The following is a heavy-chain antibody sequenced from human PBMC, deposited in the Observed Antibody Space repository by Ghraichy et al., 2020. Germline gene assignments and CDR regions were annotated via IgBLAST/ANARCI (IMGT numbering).Heavy chain of an antibody. Sequence: GESLNISCKGSGYSFDSYWIGWVRQMPGKGLDWVGIIHAGDSDSRYSPSFQGQVTLSVDKSTNTAYLQWSSLKASDTAIYYCARHIGSTSYFDFWGQGTLVTVSS. CDR3: ARHIGSTSYFDF. CDR1: GYSFDSYW. V-gene: IGHV5-51*01. J-gene: IGHJ4*02. D-gene: IGHD1-7*01. CDR2: IHAGDSDS.